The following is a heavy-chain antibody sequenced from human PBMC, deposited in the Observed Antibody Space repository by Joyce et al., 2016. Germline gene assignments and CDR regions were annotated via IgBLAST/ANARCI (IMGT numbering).Heavy chain of an antibody. J-gene: IGHJ6*03. CDR2: IRSKAFYGTT. D-gene: IGHD3-3*01. CDR1: GFSFGDYV. CDR3: TRDYDFWSGSSDYHYYNMDV. Sequence: ASGFSFGDYVMSWFRQAPGKGLEWVSFIRSKAFYGTTEYAASVKGRFVISRDDSKGIAYLQMNSLRTEDTAVYYCTRDYDFWSGSSDYHYYNMDVWGKGTTVIVSS. V-gene: IGHV3-49*03.